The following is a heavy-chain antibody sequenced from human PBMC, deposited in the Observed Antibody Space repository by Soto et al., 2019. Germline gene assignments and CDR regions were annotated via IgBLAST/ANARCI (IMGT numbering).Heavy chain of an antibody. CDR2: ISSNGGST. V-gene: IGHV3-64D*08. Sequence: GESLKISCSASGFTFSSYAMHWVRQAPGKGLEYVSAISSNGGSTYYADSVKGRFTISRDNSKNTLYLQMSSLRAEDTAVYYCVKVGGHCSGGSCYNAAFDIWGQGTMVTVSS. CDR3: VKVGGHCSGGSCYNAAFDI. CDR1: GFTFSSYA. J-gene: IGHJ3*02. D-gene: IGHD2-15*01.